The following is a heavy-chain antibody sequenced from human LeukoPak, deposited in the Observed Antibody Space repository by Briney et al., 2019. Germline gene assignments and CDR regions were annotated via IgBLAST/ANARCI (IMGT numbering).Heavy chain of an antibody. V-gene: IGHV4-4*02. CDR3: ARGTPHYYGSGSYYIRRFDP. D-gene: IGHD3-10*01. Sequence: SETLSPTCSVSGGSISSSNWWSWVRQPPGKGLEWIGEIYHSGSTNYNPTLKSRVTMSVDKSRNQFSLSLTSVTAADTAVYYCARGTPHYYGSGSYYIRRFDPWGQGTLVTVSS. CDR1: GGSISSSNW. J-gene: IGHJ5*02. CDR2: IYHSGST.